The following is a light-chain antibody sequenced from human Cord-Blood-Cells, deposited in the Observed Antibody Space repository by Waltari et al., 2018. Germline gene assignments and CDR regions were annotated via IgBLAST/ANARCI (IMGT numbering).Light chain of an antibody. CDR3: SSYTSSSTWV. J-gene: IGLJ3*02. V-gene: IGLV2-14*01. Sequence: QSALTQPASVSGSPGQSITISCTGTSSDVGGYNYVSWYQQHPGKAPNLIIYDVSKRPSGVSNRFSGSKSGNMASLTISGLQAEDEADYYCSSYTSSSTWVFGGGTKLTVL. CDR2: DVS. CDR1: SSDVGGYNY.